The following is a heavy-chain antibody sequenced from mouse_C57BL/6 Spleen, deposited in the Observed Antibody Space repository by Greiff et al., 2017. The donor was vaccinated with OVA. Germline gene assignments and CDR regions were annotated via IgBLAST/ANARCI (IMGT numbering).Heavy chain of an antibody. J-gene: IGHJ4*01. Sequence: DVKLVESGGGLVQPKGSLKLSCAASGFSFNTYAMNWVRQAPGKGLEWVARIRSKSNNYATYYADSVKDRFTISRDDSESMLYLQMNNLKTEDTAMYYCVRHGVYYGNYEDAMDYWGQGTSVTVSS. V-gene: IGHV10-1*01. D-gene: IGHD2-1*01. CDR1: GFSFNTYA. CDR3: VRHGVYYGNYEDAMDY. CDR2: IRSKSNNYAT.